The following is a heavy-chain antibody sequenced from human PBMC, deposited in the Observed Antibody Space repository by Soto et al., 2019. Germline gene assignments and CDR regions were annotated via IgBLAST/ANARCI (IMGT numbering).Heavy chain of an antibody. CDR3: ARRWIQLWSFDY. CDR1: GGTCSSYA. CDR2: IIPIFGTA. Sequence: SVKVSCKTSGGTCSSYAISWVLQAPGQGLEWMGGIIPIFGTANYAQKFQGRVTITADESTSTAYMELSSLRSEDTAVYYCARRWIQLWSFDYWGQGTLVTVSS. D-gene: IGHD5-18*01. V-gene: IGHV1-69*13. J-gene: IGHJ4*02.